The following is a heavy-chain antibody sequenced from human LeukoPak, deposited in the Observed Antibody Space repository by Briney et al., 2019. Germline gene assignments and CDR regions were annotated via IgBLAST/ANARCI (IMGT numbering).Heavy chain of an antibody. D-gene: IGHD3-16*01. V-gene: IGHV3-53*01. Sequence: PGGSLRLSCAASGFTVSSNFMSWVRQAPGKGLEWVAVLYTGGSTHYADSVKGRFTISRDISKHTVYLQMTSLRAEDTAVYYCVRVAPPLAMITIVDYWGQGTLVTVSS. CDR3: VRVAPPLAMITIVDY. CDR2: LYTGGST. J-gene: IGHJ4*02. CDR1: GFTVSSNF.